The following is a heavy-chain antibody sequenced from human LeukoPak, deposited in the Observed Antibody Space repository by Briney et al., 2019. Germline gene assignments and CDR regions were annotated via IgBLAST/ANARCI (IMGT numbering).Heavy chain of an antibody. Sequence: PGGSLRLSCAASGFTFSSYSMNWVRQAPGKGLEWVSSISSSSSYIYYADSVKGRFTISRDNAKNSLYLQMNSLRAEDTAVYYCARAGITIFGVPSTDYWGQGTLVTVSS. CDR3: ARAGITIFGVPSTDY. D-gene: IGHD3-3*01. CDR1: GFTFSSYS. CDR2: ISSSSSYI. V-gene: IGHV3-21*01. J-gene: IGHJ4*02.